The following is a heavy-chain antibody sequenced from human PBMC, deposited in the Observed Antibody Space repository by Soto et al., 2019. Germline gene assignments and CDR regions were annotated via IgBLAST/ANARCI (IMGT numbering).Heavy chain of an antibody. J-gene: IGHJ4*02. Sequence: PGGSLRLSCAASGFAFSHAWMRWVRQAPGKGLEWVSVIYSGGSTYYADSVKGRFTISRDNSKNTLYLQMNSMRAEDTAVYYCARALFLLYPSPYWGQGTLVTVSS. CDR2: IYSGGST. D-gene: IGHD1-26*01. CDR3: ARALFLLYPSPY. CDR1: GFAFSHAW. V-gene: IGHV3-66*01.